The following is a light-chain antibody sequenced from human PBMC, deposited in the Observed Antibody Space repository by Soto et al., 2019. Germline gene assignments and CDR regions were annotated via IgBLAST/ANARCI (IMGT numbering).Light chain of an antibody. CDR2: DAS. Sequence: EIVLTQSPATLSLSPGDRAVLSCRASQSVSRSLTWYQHKPGQAPRLLIYDASTRATGIPDRFSGSGSGTDFTLTISRLEPEDFAVYYCQQYGSSPITFGGGTKVDIK. J-gene: IGKJ4*01. CDR3: QQYGSSPIT. CDR1: QSVSRS. V-gene: IGKV3-20*01.